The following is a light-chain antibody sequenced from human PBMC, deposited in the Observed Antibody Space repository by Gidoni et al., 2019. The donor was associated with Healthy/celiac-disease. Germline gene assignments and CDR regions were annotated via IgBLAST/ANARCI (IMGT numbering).Light chain of an antibody. CDR1: PDISNY. J-gene: IGKJ4*01. CDR3: QQYDNLPLT. Sequence: DIQMTQSPSSLSASVGDRVTITCPASPDISNYLNWYQQKPGKAPKRLIYDASNLETVVPSRFSGRGSGTDFTFTISSLQHEDIATYYCQQYDNLPLTFGGGTKVEIK. CDR2: DAS. V-gene: IGKV1-33*01.